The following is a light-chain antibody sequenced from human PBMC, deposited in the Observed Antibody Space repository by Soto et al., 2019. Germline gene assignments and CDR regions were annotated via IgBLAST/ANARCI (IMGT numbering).Light chain of an antibody. V-gene: IGKV3-20*01. CDR1: QSVSSSY. CDR3: LQYDSSPRT. Sequence: EIVLTQSPGPLSLSPGERATLSCRASQSVSSSYLAWYQQKPGQAPRLLIYGASNRATGIPDRFSGSGSGTDFTLTISRLEPEDFAVYYCLQYDSSPRTFGQGTKVEIK. J-gene: IGKJ1*01. CDR2: GAS.